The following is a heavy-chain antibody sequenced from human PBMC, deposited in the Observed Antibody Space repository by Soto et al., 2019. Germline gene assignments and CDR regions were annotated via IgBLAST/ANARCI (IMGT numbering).Heavy chain of an antibody. Sequence: QVQLVESGGGVVQPGRSLRLSCAASGFTFSSYAMHWVRQAPGKGLEWVAVISYDGSNKYYADSVKGRFTISRDNSKNTLYLEMNSLVDEDTAAYYCARDPVEYCGGDCRTFDYWGQGTLVTVSS. CDR1: GFTFSSYA. CDR3: ARDPVEYCGGDCRTFDY. J-gene: IGHJ4*02. CDR2: ISYDGSNK. D-gene: IGHD2-21*02. V-gene: IGHV3-30-3*01.